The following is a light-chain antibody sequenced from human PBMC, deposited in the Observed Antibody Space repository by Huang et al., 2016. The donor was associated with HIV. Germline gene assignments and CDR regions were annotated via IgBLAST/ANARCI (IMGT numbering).Light chain of an antibody. J-gene: IGKJ2*01. CDR1: QSVSSN. V-gene: IGKV3-15*01. CDR2: DAS. Sequence: EIVMTQSPATLSVSPGERATLSCRASQSVSSNLAWYQQKPGQAPRLLIDDASTRATGIPARFSGSGSGTEFTLTISSLQSEDFAVYYCQQYNDWPRTFGQGTKLEIK. CDR3: QQYNDWPRT.